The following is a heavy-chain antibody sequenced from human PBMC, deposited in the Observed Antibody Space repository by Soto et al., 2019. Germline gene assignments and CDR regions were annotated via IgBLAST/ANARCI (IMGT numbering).Heavy chain of an antibody. D-gene: IGHD3-10*01. CDR3: ARALRVRGVIITGYYYYYGMDV. Sequence: ASVKVSCKASGGTFSSYAISWVRQALGQGLEWMGGIIPIFGTANYAQKFQGRVTITADESTSTAYMELSSLRSEDTAVYYCARALRVRGVIITGYYYYYGMDVWGQGTTVTVSS. CDR2: IIPIFGTA. V-gene: IGHV1-69*13. J-gene: IGHJ6*02. CDR1: GGTFSSYA.